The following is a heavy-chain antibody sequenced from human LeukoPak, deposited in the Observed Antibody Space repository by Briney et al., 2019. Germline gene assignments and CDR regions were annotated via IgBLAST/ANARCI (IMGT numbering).Heavy chain of an antibody. CDR3: ATVDSSGWQYYFDY. J-gene: IGHJ4*02. CDR2: IYSGVGT. V-gene: IGHV3-53*01. D-gene: IGHD6-19*01. CDR1: GFTVSSSY. Sequence: GGSLRLSCVVSGFTVSSSYISWVRQAPGKGLEWVSIIYSGVGTYYADSVKGRFTISRDNAKNSLYLQMNSLRAEDTAVYYCATVDSSGWQYYFDYWGQGTLVTVSS.